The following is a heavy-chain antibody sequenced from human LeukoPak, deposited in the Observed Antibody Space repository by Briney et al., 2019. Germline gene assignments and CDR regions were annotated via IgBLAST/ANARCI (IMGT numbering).Heavy chain of an antibody. CDR2: IKNDGSDK. D-gene: IGHD3-22*01. Sequence: TGGSLRLSCEASGFSFSAAWMTWVRQAPGKGLEWVATIKNDGSDKYYADSVKGRFTISRDNSKNTLYLQMNSLRAEDTAVYYCARDRERGTYYYDSSEGGFDYWGQGTLVTVSS. CDR3: ARDRERGTYYYDSSEGGFDY. CDR1: GFSFSAAW. J-gene: IGHJ4*02. V-gene: IGHV3-7*01.